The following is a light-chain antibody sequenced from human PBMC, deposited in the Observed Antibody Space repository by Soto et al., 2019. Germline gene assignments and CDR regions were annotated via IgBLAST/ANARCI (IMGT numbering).Light chain of an antibody. CDR2: KAS. V-gene: IGKV1-5*03. CDR1: QTISTW. Sequence: IQMTQSPSTLSASVGDRVTFTCRASQTISTWLAWYQQKPGEAPKLLIYKASTLEVGVPSRFSASGSGTEFTLTISSLQPDDFATYYCQQYESYWTFGQGTKVELK. CDR3: QQYESYWT. J-gene: IGKJ1*01.